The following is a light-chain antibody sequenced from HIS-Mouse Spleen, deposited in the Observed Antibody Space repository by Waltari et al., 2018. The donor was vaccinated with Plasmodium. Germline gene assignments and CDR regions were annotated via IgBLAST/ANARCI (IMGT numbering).Light chain of an antibody. V-gene: IGLV2-14*03. CDR3: SSYTRSSTLV. CDR1: SSDVGGYNY. Sequence: PGQSITISCTGTSSDVGGYNYVSWYQQHQGKAPKLMIYDVSNRPSGISNRFPGSKSGNTASLTISGLQAEDEADYYCSSYTRSSTLVFGGGTKLTVL. J-gene: IGLJ2*01. CDR2: DVS.